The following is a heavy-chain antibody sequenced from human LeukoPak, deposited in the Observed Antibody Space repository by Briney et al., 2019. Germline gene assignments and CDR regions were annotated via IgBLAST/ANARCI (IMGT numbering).Heavy chain of an antibody. CDR3: ARASCARPKNWFDP. CDR1: GGSISSYY. J-gene: IGHJ5*02. CDR2: IYYSGST. Sequence: SETLSLTCTVSGGSISSYYWSWLRQPPGKGLVWVGYIYYSGSTNYTPSLKSRVTISVDTPKNQFSLKLSSVTAADTAVYYCARASCARPKNWFDPWGQGTLVTVSS. V-gene: IGHV4-59*01.